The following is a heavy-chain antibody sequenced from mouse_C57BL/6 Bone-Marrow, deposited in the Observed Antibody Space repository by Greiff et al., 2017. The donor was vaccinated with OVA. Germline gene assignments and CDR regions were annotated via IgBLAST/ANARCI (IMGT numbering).Heavy chain of an antibody. CDR3: ARVATRNYAMDY. D-gene: IGHD2-2*01. CDR2: ISDGGSYT. Sequence: EVKLVESGGGLVKPGGSLKLSCAASGFTFSSYAMSWVRQTPEKRLEWVATISDGGSYTYYPDNVKGRFTISRDNAKNNLYLQMSHLKSEDTAMYYCARVATRNYAMDYWGQGTSVTVSS. J-gene: IGHJ4*01. CDR1: GFTFSSYA. V-gene: IGHV5-4*03.